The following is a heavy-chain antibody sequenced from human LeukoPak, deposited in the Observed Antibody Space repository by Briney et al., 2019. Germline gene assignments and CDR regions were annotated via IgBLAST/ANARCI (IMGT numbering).Heavy chain of an antibody. D-gene: IGHD1-26*01. CDR2: IYTSGST. Sequence: SETLSLTCTVSGGSINSYYCSWIRQPAGKGLEWSGRIYTSGSTNYNPSLKSRVTMSVDTSKKQFSLKLSSVTAADTAVYYCARESATDFDYWGQGTLVTVSS. CDR3: ARESATDFDY. CDR1: GGSINSYY. V-gene: IGHV4-4*07. J-gene: IGHJ4*02.